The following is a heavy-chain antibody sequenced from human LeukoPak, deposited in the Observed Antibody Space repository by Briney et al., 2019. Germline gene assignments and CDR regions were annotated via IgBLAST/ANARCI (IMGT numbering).Heavy chain of an antibody. CDR2: ISGSGGTT. CDR3: AKHAVGYCTNGICYERGSYFGY. Sequence: PGGSLRLSCVASGFSLRNYAMTWVRQAPGKELERVSAISGSGGTTYYADSVKGRFTISRDSSENTLYLQMNSLRVDDTAVYYCAKHAVGYCTNGICYERGSYFGYWGQGTLVTVSS. CDR1: GFSLRNYA. V-gene: IGHV3-23*01. J-gene: IGHJ4*02. D-gene: IGHD2-8*01.